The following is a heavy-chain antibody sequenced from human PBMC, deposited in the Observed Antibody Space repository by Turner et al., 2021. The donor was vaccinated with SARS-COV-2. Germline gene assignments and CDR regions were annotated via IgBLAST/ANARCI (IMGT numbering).Heavy chain of an antibody. V-gene: IGHV4-4*07. J-gene: IGHJ4*02. D-gene: IGHD2-15*01. Sequence: QVQLQESGPGLVKPSEILSLTCTVSGGPISDSYWSWIRQPAGKGLEWIGRIYTSGTTNYDPSLKGRVTMSIDTSKNQLSLNLISVTAADTAVYYCARERDGYCRSGICYEVFEYWGQGALVTVSS. CDR2: IYTSGTT. CDR1: GGPISDSY. CDR3: ARERDGYCRSGICYEVFEY.